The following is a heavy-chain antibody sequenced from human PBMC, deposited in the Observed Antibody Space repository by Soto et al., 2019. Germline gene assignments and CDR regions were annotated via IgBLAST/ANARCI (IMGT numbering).Heavy chain of an antibody. CDR2: IYWDDDK. J-gene: IGHJ4*02. Sequence: QITLKESGPTLVKPTQTLTLTCTFSGFSLSTSGVGVGWIRQPPGKAPEWLALIYWDDDKRYSPSLKSRLTITKDTSKNQVVLTMTNMDPVDTATYYRAGRPVTAAAFDYWGQGTLVTVSS. D-gene: IGHD6-25*01. CDR1: GFSLSTSGVG. CDR3: AGRPVTAAAFDY. V-gene: IGHV2-5*02.